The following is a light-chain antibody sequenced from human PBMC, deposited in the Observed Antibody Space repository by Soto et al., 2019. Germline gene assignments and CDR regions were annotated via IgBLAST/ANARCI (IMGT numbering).Light chain of an antibody. CDR2: DAS. CDR3: QQRNVWPPIT. V-gene: IGKV3-11*01. J-gene: IGKJ5*01. CDR1: QSIRTS. Sequence: EVVLTQSPATLSLSPGERATLSCRASQSIRTSLAWYQQKPGQAPRLVIFDASNRAHGVPARFGDSGSGTDFTLTINSLEPEDFAVYYCQQRNVWPPITFGQGTRLEIK.